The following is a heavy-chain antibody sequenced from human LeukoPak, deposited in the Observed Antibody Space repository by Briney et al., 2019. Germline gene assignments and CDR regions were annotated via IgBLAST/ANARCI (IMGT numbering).Heavy chain of an antibody. V-gene: IGHV4-61*01. Sequence: SETLSLTCTVPGGSVSRGSYYWSWIRQPPGKGLEWIGYIYYSGSTNYNPSLKSRVTISVDTSKNQFSLKLSSVTAADTAVYYCARRRWFDYWGQGTLVTVSS. CDR1: GGSVSRGSYY. D-gene: IGHD4-23*01. CDR3: ARRRWFDY. CDR2: IYYSGST. J-gene: IGHJ4*02.